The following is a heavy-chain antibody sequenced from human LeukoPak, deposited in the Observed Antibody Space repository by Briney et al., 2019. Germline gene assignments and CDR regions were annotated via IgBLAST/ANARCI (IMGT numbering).Heavy chain of an antibody. CDR2: IKQDGSEK. D-gene: IGHD3-22*01. V-gene: IGHV3-7*01. Sequence: TGGSLRLSCAASGFTFSSYWMSWVRQAPGKGLEWVANIKQDGSEKYYVDSVKGRFTISRDNAKNSLYLQMNSLRAEDTAVYYCARLSRYDSSGYKGSSDYWGQGTLVTVSS. CDR1: GFTFSSYW. CDR3: ARLSRYDSSGYKGSSDY. J-gene: IGHJ4*02.